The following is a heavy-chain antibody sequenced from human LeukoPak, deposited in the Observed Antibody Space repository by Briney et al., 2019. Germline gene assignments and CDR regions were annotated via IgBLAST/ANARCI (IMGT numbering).Heavy chain of an antibody. CDR2: IYYSGST. CDR3: ARAPIMITFGGVIAYYYYGMDV. V-gene: IGHV4-31*03. Sequence: SETLSLTCTVSGSSISSGGYYWSWIRQHPGKGLEWIGYIYYSGSTYYNPSLKSRVTISVDTSKNQFSLKLSSVTAVDTAAYYCARAPIMITFGGVIAYYYYGMDVWGQGTTVTVSS. CDR1: GSSISSGGYY. J-gene: IGHJ6*02. D-gene: IGHD3-16*02.